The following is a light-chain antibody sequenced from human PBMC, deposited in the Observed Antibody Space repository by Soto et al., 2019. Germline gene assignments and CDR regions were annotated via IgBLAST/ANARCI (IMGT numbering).Light chain of an antibody. Sequence: EIVLTQSPGTLSLSPGERATLSCRASQSVSSSYLAWYQQKPGQAPRPLIYDASSRATGVPDRFSGSGSGTDFTLTISRLEPEDFVVYYCQQYGSSPRTFGQGTKLEIK. CDR2: DAS. V-gene: IGKV3-20*01. CDR3: QQYGSSPRT. CDR1: QSVSSSY. J-gene: IGKJ2*01.